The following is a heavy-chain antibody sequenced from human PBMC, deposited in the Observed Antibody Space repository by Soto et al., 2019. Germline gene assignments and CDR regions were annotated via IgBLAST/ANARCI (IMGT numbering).Heavy chain of an antibody. Sequence: PSETLSLTCTVSGGSISSSSYYWGWIRQPPGKGLEWIGSIYYSGSTYYNPSLKSRVTISVDTSKNQFSLKLSSVTAADTAVYYCARPVYDYTWGSSPTGYMDVWGKGTTVTVSS. CDR1: GGSISSSSYY. D-gene: IGHD3-16*01. CDR2: IYYSGST. V-gene: IGHV4-39*01. J-gene: IGHJ6*03. CDR3: ARPVYDYTWGSSPTGYMDV.